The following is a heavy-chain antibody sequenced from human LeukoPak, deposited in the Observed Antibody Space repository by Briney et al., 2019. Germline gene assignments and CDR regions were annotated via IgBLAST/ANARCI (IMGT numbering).Heavy chain of an antibody. Sequence: PGGSLRLSCAASGFTFSSYAMHWVRQAPGKGLEWVAVISYDGSNKYYADSVKGRFTISRDNSKNTLYLQMNSLRAEDTVVYYCARVSIVVVVAGPFDPWGQGTLVTVSS. D-gene: IGHD2-15*01. J-gene: IGHJ5*02. V-gene: IGHV3-30*04. CDR3: ARVSIVVVVAGPFDP. CDR1: GFTFSSYA. CDR2: ISYDGSNK.